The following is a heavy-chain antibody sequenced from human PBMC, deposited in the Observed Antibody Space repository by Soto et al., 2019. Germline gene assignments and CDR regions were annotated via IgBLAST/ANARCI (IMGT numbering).Heavy chain of an antibody. J-gene: IGHJ6*02. D-gene: IGHD1-26*01. CDR2: IWYDGSNK. Sequence: GGSLRLSCAASGFTFSSYGMHWVRQAPGKGLEWVAVIWYDGSNKYYADSAKGRFTISRDNSKNTLYLQMNSLRAEDTAVYYCARPIVGATRIDYYYGMDVWGQGTTVTVSS. CDR3: ARPIVGATRIDYYYGMDV. CDR1: GFTFSSYG. V-gene: IGHV3-33*01.